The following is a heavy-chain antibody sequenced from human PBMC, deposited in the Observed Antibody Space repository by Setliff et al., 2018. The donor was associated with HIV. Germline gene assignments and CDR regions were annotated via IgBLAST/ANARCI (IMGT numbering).Heavy chain of an antibody. CDR1: GGSFSGSY. CDR3: ARRDGYSYGFYFDY. J-gene: IGHJ4*02. CDR2: IYYSGST. D-gene: IGHD5-18*01. Sequence: SETLSLTCAVYGGSFSGSYWSWTRQPPGKGLEWIGTIYYSGSTYYNPSLKSRLTISVDTSKNQFSLKLSSVTAADTAVYYCARRDGYSYGFYFDYWGQGTLVTVSS. V-gene: IGHV4-34*01.